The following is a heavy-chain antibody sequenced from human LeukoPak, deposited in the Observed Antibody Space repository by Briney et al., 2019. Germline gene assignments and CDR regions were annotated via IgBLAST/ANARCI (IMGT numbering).Heavy chain of an antibody. CDR3: ARDEGDTAYDY. CDR2: IYHSGST. J-gene: IGHJ4*02. CDR1: GGSISSSSYY. Sequence: SETLSLTCTVSGGSISSSSYYWGWIRQPPGKGLEWIGSIYHSGSTYYNPSLKSRVTISVDTSKNQFSLKLSSVTAADTAVYYCARDEGDTAYDYWGQGTLVTVSS. D-gene: IGHD5-18*01. V-gene: IGHV4-39*07.